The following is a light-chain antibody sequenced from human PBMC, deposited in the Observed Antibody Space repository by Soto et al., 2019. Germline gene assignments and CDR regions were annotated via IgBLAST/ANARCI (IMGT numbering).Light chain of an antibody. CDR1: RSDVGRYNY. V-gene: IGLV2-14*03. CDR3: GSYTSSNTLI. Sequence: QSALTQPASVSGSPGQSITISCTGTRSDVGRYNYVSWYQQHPGKAPIIVIYDVTDRPSGVSDRFTGSKSGNTASLTISGLQAEDEADYYCGSYTSSNTLIFGGGTKLTVL. CDR2: DVT. J-gene: IGLJ2*01.